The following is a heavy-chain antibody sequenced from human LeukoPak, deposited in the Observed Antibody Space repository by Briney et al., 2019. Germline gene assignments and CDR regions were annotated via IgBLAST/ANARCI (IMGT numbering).Heavy chain of an antibody. CDR2: IVGSGGST. D-gene: IGHD3-9*01. CDR3: AKWGDYDILTGYYDSDY. CDR1: GFTFSNYA. Sequence: TGGSLRLSCAASGFTFSNYAMSWVRQAPGKGLEWVSAIVGSGGSTYYADSVKGRFTISRGNPKNTLYLQMNSLRAEDTAVYYCAKWGDYDILTGYYDSDYWGQGTLVTVSS. J-gene: IGHJ4*02. V-gene: IGHV3-23*01.